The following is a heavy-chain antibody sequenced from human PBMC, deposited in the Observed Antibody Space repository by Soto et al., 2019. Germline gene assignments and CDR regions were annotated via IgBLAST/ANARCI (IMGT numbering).Heavy chain of an antibody. Sequence: ESGGGVVQPGRSLRLSCAASGFTFSSYGMHWVRQAPGKGLEWVTLISYDGGNKYYADSVKGRFSISRDNSRNTLYLQMNSLRPEDAAVYYCVKSLGFCSSSSCSRDYYYYYGMDVWGQGTTVTVSS. D-gene: IGHD2-2*01. CDR2: ISYDGGNK. V-gene: IGHV3-30*18. CDR3: VKSLGFCSSSSCSRDYYYYYGMDV. J-gene: IGHJ6*02. CDR1: GFTFSSYG.